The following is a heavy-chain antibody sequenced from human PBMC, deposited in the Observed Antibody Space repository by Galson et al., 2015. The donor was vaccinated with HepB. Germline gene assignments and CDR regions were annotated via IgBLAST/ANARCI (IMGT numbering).Heavy chain of an antibody. Sequence: SVKVSCKASGYTFTSYGISWVRQAPGQGLEWMGWISAYNGNTNYAQKLQGRVTMTTDTSTSTAYMELRSLRSDDTAVYYCAREKGLRFGVVIQYYYYYGMDVWGQGTTVTVSS. CDR3: AREKGLRFGVVIQYYYYYGMDV. V-gene: IGHV1-18*01. J-gene: IGHJ6*02. CDR1: GYTFTSYG. CDR2: ISAYNGNT. D-gene: IGHD3-3*01.